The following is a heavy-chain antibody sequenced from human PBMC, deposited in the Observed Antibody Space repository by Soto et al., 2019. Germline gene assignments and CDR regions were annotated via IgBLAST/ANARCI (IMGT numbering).Heavy chain of an antibody. CDR2: ISSSSSYI. Sequence: GGSLRLSCAASGFTFSSYSMNWVRQAPGKGLEWVSSISSSSSYIYYADSVKGRFTISRDNAKNSLYLQMNSLRAEDTAVYYCARDVVLAASSLGCMDVRGNGTTVTVSS. V-gene: IGHV3-21*01. J-gene: IGHJ6*04. CDR3: ARDVVLAASSLGCMDV. D-gene: IGHD2-2*01. CDR1: GFTFSSYS.